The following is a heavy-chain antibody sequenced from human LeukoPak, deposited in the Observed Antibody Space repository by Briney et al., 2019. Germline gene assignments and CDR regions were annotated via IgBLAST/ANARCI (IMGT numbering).Heavy chain of an antibody. Sequence: PSETLSLTCTVSGGSISSSSYYWGWIRQPPGKGLEWIGSIYYSGSTYYNPSLKSRVTISVDTSKNQFSLKLSSVTAADTAVYYCARRVEGSYDSSGYYYVKRVYYFDYWGQGTLVTVSS. V-gene: IGHV4-39*01. J-gene: IGHJ4*02. CDR2: IYYSGST. D-gene: IGHD3-22*01. CDR1: GGSISSSSYY. CDR3: ARRVEGSYDSSGYYYVKRVYYFDY.